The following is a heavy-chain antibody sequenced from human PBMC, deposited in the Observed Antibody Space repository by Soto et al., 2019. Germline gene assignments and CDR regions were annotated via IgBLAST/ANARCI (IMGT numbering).Heavy chain of an antibody. V-gene: IGHV1-18*01. CDR3: ARALLYSSSANEYYIWLEA. CDR1: GSILISYG. CDR2: INTYNGNT. D-gene: IGHD6-6*01. J-gene: IGHJ5*02. Sequence: ASVKVSCKASGSILISYGISWVRQAPGQGLEWMGWINTYNGNTKYAQKFQGRVTMTTDTSTGTADMELRSMRSDDTAVYYCARALLYSSSANEYYIWLEAWGQGTLVTVS.